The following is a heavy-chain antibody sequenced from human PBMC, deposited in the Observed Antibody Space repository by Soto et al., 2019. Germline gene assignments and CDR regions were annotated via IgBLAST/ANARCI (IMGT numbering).Heavy chain of an antibody. Sequence: QVQLQESGPGLVKPSETLSLTCTVSGVSISSSYWSWIRQSPGKGLEWIGYVYYSGSTNYNPSLTSRVTISVDTSKIQFSLKLSSVTAADTAVYYCARGYYDTSGHSNTFDIWGQGTMVTVSS. V-gene: IGHV4-59*01. CDR3: ARGYYDTSGHSNTFDI. J-gene: IGHJ3*02. CDR1: GVSISSSY. CDR2: VYYSGST. D-gene: IGHD3-22*01.